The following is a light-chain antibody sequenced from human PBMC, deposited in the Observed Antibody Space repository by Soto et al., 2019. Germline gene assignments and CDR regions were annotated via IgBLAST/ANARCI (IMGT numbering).Light chain of an antibody. V-gene: IGKV3D-15*01. CDR3: QQYNNWPPQIT. Sequence: EIVLTQSPGTLSVSPGEGVTLSCRASQGIGDTLAWYQHKPGQAPRLLIYDASSRATGIPDRFSGGGSGTEFSLTISSLQSEDFAVYYCQQYNNWPPQITFGQGTRLEIK. CDR1: QGIGDT. CDR2: DAS. J-gene: IGKJ5*01.